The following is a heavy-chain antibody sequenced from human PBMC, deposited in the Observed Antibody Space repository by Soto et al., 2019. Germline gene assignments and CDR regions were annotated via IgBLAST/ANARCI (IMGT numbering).Heavy chain of an antibody. CDR3: ARGFFRPPSTPNFDY. CDR2: IIPIFGTA. V-gene: IGHV1-69*13. J-gene: IGHJ4*02. Sequence: GASVKVSCKASGGAFSSYAISWVRQAPGQGLEWMGGIIPIFGTANYAQKFQGRVTITADESTSTAYMELSSLRSEDTAMYYCARGFFRPPSTPNFDYWGQGTLVTVSS. CDR1: GGAFSSYA. D-gene: IGHD3-3*01.